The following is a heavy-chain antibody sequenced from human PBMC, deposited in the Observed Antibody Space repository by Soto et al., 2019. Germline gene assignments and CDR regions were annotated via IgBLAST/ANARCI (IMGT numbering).Heavy chain of an antibody. CDR3: AKDLMYYYDSSVYPLDC. V-gene: IGHV3-23*01. CDR2: IGDSGYST. D-gene: IGHD3-22*01. CDR1: GFTFSNYA. Sequence: PGGSLRLSCAASGFTFSNYAMNWVRQAPGKGLEWVSAIGDSGYSTYYADSVRGRFTISRDNSKNTLYLQMNSLRAEDTALYYCAKDLMYYYDSSVYPLDCWGQGTLVTVSS. J-gene: IGHJ4*02.